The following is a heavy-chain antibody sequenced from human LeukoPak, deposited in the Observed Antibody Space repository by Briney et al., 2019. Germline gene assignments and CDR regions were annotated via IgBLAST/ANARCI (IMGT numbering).Heavy chain of an antibody. J-gene: IGHJ4*02. Sequence: PGGSLRLSCSASGFTFSRYAMHWVRQAPGKGLEYVSAISGNGGSTYYADSVKGRFTISRDNSKNTLYLQMSSLRAEDTAVYYCVKGDRSRWYYFDYWGQGTLVTVSS. D-gene: IGHD6-13*01. CDR1: GFTFSRYA. V-gene: IGHV3-64D*09. CDR3: VKGDRSRWYYFDY. CDR2: ISGNGGST.